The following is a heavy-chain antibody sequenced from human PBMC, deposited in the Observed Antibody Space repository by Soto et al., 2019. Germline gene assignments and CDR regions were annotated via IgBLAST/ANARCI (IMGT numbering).Heavy chain of an antibody. CDR2: MNPNSGNT. CDR1: GYTFTSYD. Sequence: QVQLVQSGAEVKKPGASVKVSCKASGYTFTSYDINWVRQATGQGLEWMGWMNPNSGNTGYAQKFQGRVTMTRNTSIHTAYMELSSLRSEDTAVYYCARVPGSSWGNAFDIWGQGTMVTVSS. V-gene: IGHV1-8*01. D-gene: IGHD6-13*01. J-gene: IGHJ3*02. CDR3: ARVPGSSWGNAFDI.